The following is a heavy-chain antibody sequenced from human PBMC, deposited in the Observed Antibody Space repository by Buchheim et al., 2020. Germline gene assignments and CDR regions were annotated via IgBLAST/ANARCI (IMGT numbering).Heavy chain of an antibody. V-gene: IGHV4-34*11. D-gene: IGHD5-18*01. CDR3: ARLEYSYGFIPHFDY. CDR2: IYYSGST. Sequence: QVQLQQWGAGLLKPSETLSLTCAVYGGSFSGYYWSWIRQPPGKGLEWIGYIYYSGSTNYNPSLKSRVTISVDTSKNQFSLKLSSVTAADTAVYYCARLEYSYGFIPHFDYWGQGTL. J-gene: IGHJ4*02. CDR1: GGSFSGYY.